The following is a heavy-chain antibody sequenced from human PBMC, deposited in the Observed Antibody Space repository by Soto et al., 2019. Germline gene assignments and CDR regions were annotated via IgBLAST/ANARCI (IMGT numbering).Heavy chain of an antibody. Sequence: QVQLVQSGAEVKKPGSSVKVSCKASGGTFSSYAISWVRQAPGQGLEWMGGIIPIFGTANYAQKFQGRVTITADESTSTAYMELSSLRSEDTAVYYCAREFPPHDSGDYRYPQNFYYYCGMDVWGQGTTVTVSS. D-gene: IGHD4-17*01. CDR2: IIPIFGTA. CDR1: GGTFSSYA. V-gene: IGHV1-69*01. J-gene: IGHJ6*02. CDR3: AREFPPHDSGDYRYPQNFYYYCGMDV.